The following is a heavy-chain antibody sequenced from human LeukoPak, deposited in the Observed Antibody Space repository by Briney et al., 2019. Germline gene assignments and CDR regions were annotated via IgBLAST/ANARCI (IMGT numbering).Heavy chain of an antibody. CDR1: GGSINNYY. D-gene: IGHD6-19*01. J-gene: IGHJ4*02. CDR2: IYTTGSS. V-gene: IGHV4-4*07. Sequence: SGTLSLTCTVSGGSINNYYWSWIRLPAGKGLEWIGRIYTTGSSNYNPSLKGRVTISVDKSKNQFSLNLSSVTAADTAIYYCARDGYSSAWADLEYFDYWGQGIPVTVSS. CDR3: ARDGYSSAWADLEYFDY.